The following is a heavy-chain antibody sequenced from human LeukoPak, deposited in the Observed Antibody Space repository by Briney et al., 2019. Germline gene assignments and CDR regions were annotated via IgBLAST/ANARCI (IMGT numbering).Heavy chain of an antibody. D-gene: IGHD5-18*01. V-gene: IGHV3-48*02. CDR1: GFTFSSYS. Sequence: GGSLRLSCAASGFTFSSYSMNWVRQAPGKGLEWVSYISSSSSTIYYADSVKGRFTISRDNAKNSLYLQMNSLRDEDTAVYYCARDHGCTYGPENDAFDIWGQGTMVTVSS. CDR2: ISSSSSTI. CDR3: ARDHGCTYGPENDAFDI. J-gene: IGHJ3*02.